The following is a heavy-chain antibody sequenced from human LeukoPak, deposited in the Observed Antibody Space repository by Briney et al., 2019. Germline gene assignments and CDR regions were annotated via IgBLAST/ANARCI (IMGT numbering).Heavy chain of an antibody. CDR2: IYYSGST. D-gene: IGHD3-10*01. V-gene: IGHV4-59*01. CDR1: GGSISSYY. Sequence: SETLSLTCTVSGGSISSYYWSWIRQPPGKGLEWIGYIYYSGSTNYNPSLKSRVTISVDTSKNQFSLKLSSVTAADTAVYYRATTRITMVRGVIINLGDGMDVWGQGTTVTVSS. CDR3: ATTRITMVRGVIINLGDGMDV. J-gene: IGHJ6*02.